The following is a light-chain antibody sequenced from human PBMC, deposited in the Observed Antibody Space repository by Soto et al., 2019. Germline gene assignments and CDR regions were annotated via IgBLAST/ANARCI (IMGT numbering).Light chain of an antibody. J-gene: IGLJ2*01. CDR1: SSDFGGYNY. CDR2: DVS. Sequence: QSALTQPRSVSGSPGQSVTISCTGTSSDFGGYNYVSWNQQYPGKAPKLMIYDVSKRPSGVPDRFSGSKSGNTASLTISGLQAEDEADYYCCSYGGSYTFVVFGGGTKLTVL. V-gene: IGLV2-11*01. CDR3: CSYGGSYTFVV.